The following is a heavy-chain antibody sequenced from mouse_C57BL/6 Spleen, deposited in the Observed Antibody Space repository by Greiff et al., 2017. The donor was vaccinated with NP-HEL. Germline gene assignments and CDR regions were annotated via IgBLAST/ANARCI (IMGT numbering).Heavy chain of an antibody. V-gene: IGHV3-6*01. D-gene: IGHD2-2*01. CDR2: ISYDGSN. Sequence: EVHLVESGPGLVKPSQSLSLTCSVTGYSITSGYYWNWIRQFPGNKLEWMGYISYDGSNNYNPSLKNRISITRDTSKNQFFLKLNSVTTEDTATYYCAREGMVTTRTWFAYWGQGTLVTVSA. CDR3: AREGMVTTRTWFAY. CDR1: GYSITSGYY. J-gene: IGHJ3*01.